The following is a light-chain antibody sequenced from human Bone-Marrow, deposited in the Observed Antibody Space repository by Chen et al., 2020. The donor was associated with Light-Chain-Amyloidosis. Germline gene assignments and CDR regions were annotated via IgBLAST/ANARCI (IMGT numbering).Light chain of an antibody. V-gene: IGLV3-21*02. CDR3: QVWDRSSDRPV. Sequence: SYVLTQPSSVSVAPGQTATIACGGNNIGSTSVHGYQQTPGQAPRLVVYDDSDWPSGIPERLSGSNSGNTATLTISRVEAGDEADYYCQVWDRSSDRPVFGGGTKLTVL. CDR1: NIGSTS. J-gene: IGLJ3*02. CDR2: DDS.